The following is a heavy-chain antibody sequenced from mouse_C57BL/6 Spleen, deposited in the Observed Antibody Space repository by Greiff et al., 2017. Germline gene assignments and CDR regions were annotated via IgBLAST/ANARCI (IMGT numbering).Heavy chain of an antibody. CDR2: IDPANGNT. J-gene: IGHJ1*03. V-gene: IGHV14-3*01. D-gene: IGHD1-1*01. CDR1: GFNIKNTY. Sequence: VQLKESVAELVRPGASVKLSCTASGFNIKNTYMHWVKQRPEQGLEWIGRIDPANGNTKYAPKFQGKATITADTSSNTAYLQLSSLTSEDTAIYYCASPLITTVVAVDVWGTGTTVTVSS. CDR3: ASPLITTVVAVDV.